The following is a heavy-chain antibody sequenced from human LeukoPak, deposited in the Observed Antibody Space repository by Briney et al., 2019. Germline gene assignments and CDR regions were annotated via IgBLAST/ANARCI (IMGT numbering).Heavy chain of an antibody. J-gene: IGHJ4*02. V-gene: IGHV1-69*13. CDR1: GGTFCSYA. Sequence: ASVKVSCKASGGTFCSYAICWVRQAPGQGLEWMGGIIPIFGTANYAQKFQGRVTITADESTSTAYMELSSLRSEDTAVYYCARGSGTAMDLFDYWGQGTLVTVSS. CDR2: IIPIFGTA. CDR3: ARGSGTAMDLFDY. D-gene: IGHD5-18*01.